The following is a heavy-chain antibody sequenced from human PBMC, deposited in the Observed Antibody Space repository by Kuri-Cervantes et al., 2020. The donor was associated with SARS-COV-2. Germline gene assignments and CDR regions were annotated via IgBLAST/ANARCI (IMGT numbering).Heavy chain of an antibody. CDR3: TRAGYDNSGYYYSFDF. Sequence: SETLSLTCTASGGSISSGSYYWSWIRQPAGKGLEWIGRIYTSGSTNYNPSLKSRVTMSVDTSKNQFSLKLTSVTAADTAVYYCTRAGYDNSGYYYSFDFWGQGTLVTVSS. CDR2: IYTSGST. CDR1: GGSISSGSYY. D-gene: IGHD3-22*01. V-gene: IGHV4-61*02. J-gene: IGHJ4*02.